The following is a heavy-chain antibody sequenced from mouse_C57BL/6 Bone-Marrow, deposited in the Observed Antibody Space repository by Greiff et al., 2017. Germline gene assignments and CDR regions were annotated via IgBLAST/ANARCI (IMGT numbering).Heavy chain of an antibody. V-gene: IGHV5-4*01. CDR1: GFTFSSYA. Sequence: EVTLVESGGGLVKPGGSLKLSCAASGFTFSSYAMSWVRQTPEKRLEWVATISDGGSYPSYPDNVKGRFTISRANAKNNRYLQMSQRKSGDTAMDYGARDRGPRGSYGNYGLDYWGQGTTRTVSS. D-gene: IGHD2-1*01. CDR3: ARDRGPRGSYGNYGLDY. J-gene: IGHJ2*01. CDR2: ISDGGSYP.